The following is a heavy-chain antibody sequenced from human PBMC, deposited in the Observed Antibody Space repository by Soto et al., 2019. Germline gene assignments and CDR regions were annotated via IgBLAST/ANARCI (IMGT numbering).Heavy chain of an antibody. Sequence: QVQLQESGPGLVKPSETLSLTCTVSGGSISSYYWSWIRQPPGKGLEWIGYIYDSGSTNYNPSLKSRVTRSVDTSKTQFSLELSSVTAADTAVYYCAGNGGDPHGFDFGYWGQGTLVNRSS. CDR3: AGNGGDPHGFDFGY. CDR2: IYDSGST. V-gene: IGHV4-59*01. CDR1: GGSISSYY. D-gene: IGHD4-17*01. J-gene: IGHJ4*02.